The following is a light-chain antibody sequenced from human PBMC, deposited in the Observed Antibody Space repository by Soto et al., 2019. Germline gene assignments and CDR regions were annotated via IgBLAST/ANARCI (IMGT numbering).Light chain of an antibody. V-gene: IGKV3-20*01. CDR3: HQYATSPGT. CDR2: GAS. J-gene: IGKJ2*01. CDR1: QSVASDY. Sequence: EIVLTQSPGTLALSPGERATLSCRANQSVASDYLAWYQHKPGQAPRLLIDGASTRAAGIPDTFGGSGSGTDFTLTISRLEPEDFATFVCHQYATSPGTFGQGTKLEIK.